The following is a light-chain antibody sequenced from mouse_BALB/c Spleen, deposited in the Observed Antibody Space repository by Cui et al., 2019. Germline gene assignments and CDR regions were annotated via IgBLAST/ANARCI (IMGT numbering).Light chain of an antibody. Sequence: QIVLTQSPAPMFASPGEKVTMTCSTSSSVSYMYWYQQKPRSSPKPWIYLTSNLASGVPARFSGSRSGTSYSLTISSMEAEDAATYYCQQWSSNPRTFGGGTKLEIK. J-gene: IGKJ1*01. CDR2: LTS. V-gene: IGKV4-68*01. CDR3: QQWSSNPRT. CDR1: SSVSY.